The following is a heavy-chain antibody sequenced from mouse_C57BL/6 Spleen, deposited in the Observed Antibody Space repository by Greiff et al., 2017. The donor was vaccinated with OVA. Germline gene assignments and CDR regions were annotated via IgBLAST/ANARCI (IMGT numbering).Heavy chain of an antibody. D-gene: IGHD2-12*01. Sequence: QVQLQQSGAELVRPGASVTLSCKASGYTFTDYEMHWVKQTPVHGLEWIGAIDPETGGTAYTQKFKGKAILTADKSSSTAYMELRSLTSEDSAFYYCTRRYDVVFAYWGQGTLVTVSA. J-gene: IGHJ3*01. CDR3: TRRYDVVFAY. CDR1: GYTFTDYE. CDR2: IDPETGGT. V-gene: IGHV1-15*01.